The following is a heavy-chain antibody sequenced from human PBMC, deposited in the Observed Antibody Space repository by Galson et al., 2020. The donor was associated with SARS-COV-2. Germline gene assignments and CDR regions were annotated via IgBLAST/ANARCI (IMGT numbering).Heavy chain of an antibody. CDR2: SYRGDDN. CDR1: GFSLSTRGVG. Sequence: SGPTLVKPTQTLTLTCTFSGFSLSTRGVGVGWVRQSPGKALEWLALSYRGDDNRYSPSLKSRLTITKDTSKNQVVLTMTNMDPADTGTYYCADSRLRICGVVILNYFDHWGQGTLVTVAS. CDR3: ADSRLRICGVVILNYFDH. D-gene: IGHD3-3*01. V-gene: IGHV2-5*02. J-gene: IGHJ4*02.